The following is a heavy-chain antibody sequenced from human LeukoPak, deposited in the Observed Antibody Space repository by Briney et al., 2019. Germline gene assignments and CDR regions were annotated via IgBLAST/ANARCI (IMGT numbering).Heavy chain of an antibody. D-gene: IGHD3-10*01. CDR3: ARGDDRGSGSYSGFDY. V-gene: IGHV4-31*03. J-gene: IGHJ4*02. Sequence: SQTLSLTCTVSGGSISSGGYYWSWIRQHPGKGLEWIGYIYYSGSTYYNPSLKSRVTISVDTSKNQFSLKLSSVTAADTAVYYCARGDDRGSGSYSGFDYWGQGNLVTVSS. CDR2: IYYSGST. CDR1: GGSISSGGYY.